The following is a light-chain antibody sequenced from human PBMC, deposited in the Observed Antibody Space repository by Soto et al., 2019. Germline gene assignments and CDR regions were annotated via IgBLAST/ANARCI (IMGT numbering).Light chain of an antibody. Sequence: ELVLTQSPGTLSLSPGERATLPCRASQSVSNNYLAWYQQKPGQAPRLLIYGASNRATGIPDRFSGSGSGTDFTLTISRLEPEDFAVYYCQQYGSSGTFGQGTKVDIK. CDR1: QSVSNNY. CDR3: QQYGSSGT. V-gene: IGKV3-20*01. CDR2: GAS. J-gene: IGKJ1*01.